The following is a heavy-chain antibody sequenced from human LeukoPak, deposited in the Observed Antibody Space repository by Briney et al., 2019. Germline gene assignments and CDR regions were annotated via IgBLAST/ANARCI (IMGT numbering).Heavy chain of an antibody. Sequence: SETLSLTCTVSGGSISSSSYYWGWIRQPPGKGLEWIGSIYYSGSTYYNPSLKSRVTISVDTSKNQFSLKLSSVTAADTAVYYCARVRIVGATHDYYYGMDVWGQGTTVTVSS. CDR3: ARVRIVGATHDYYYGMDV. V-gene: IGHV4-39*01. J-gene: IGHJ6*02. D-gene: IGHD1-26*01. CDR1: GGSISSSSYY. CDR2: IYYSGST.